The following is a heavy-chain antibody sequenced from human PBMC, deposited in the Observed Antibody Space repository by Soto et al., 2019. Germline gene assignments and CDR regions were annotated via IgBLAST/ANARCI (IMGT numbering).Heavy chain of an antibody. V-gene: IGHV3-30-3*01. CDR1: GFTFSSYA. J-gene: IGHJ4*02. Sequence: QVQLVESGGGVVQPGRSLRLSCAASGFTFSSYAMNWVRQAPGKGLEWVAVISYDGSNKYYADSVKGRFTISRDNSKNTLYLQMNSLRAEDTAVYYCARERSSGYFDYWGQGTLVTVSS. D-gene: IGHD6-19*01. CDR2: ISYDGSNK. CDR3: ARERSSGYFDY.